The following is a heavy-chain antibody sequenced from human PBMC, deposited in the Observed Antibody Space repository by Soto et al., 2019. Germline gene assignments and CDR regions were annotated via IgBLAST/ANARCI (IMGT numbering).Heavy chain of an antibody. D-gene: IGHD3-3*01. V-gene: IGHV3-30*18. CDR2: ISYDGSNK. CDR1: GFTFSSYG. CDR3: ANDLYDFWSYFYYGMDV. J-gene: IGHJ6*02. Sequence: PGGSLRLSCAASGFTFSSYGMHWVRQAPGKGLEWVAVISYDGSNKYYADSVKGRFTISRDNSKNTLYLQMNSLRAEDTAVYYCANDLYDFWSYFYYGMDVWGQGTTVTVSS.